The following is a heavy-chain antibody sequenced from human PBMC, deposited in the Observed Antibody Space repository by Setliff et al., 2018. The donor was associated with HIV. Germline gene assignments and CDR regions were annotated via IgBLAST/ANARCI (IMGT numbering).Heavy chain of an antibody. CDR2: IYYGGST. CDR1: GGSFNTSSYC. J-gene: IGHJ6*03. Sequence: PSETLSLTCSVSGGSFNTSSYCWGWIRQPPGKGLEWLGSIYYGGSTSYNPSLSSRLTISVDTSKNQVSLRLSSVTAADTGVYYCARHKDPPGSRWIFYYYYMDLWGGGTTVTVSS. D-gene: IGHD6-13*01. V-gene: IGHV4-39*01. CDR3: ARHKDPPGSRWIFYYYYMDL.